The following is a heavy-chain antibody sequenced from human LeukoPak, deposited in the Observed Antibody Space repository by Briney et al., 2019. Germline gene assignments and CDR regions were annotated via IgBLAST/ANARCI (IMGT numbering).Heavy chain of an antibody. V-gene: IGHV3-21*01. D-gene: IGHD6-6*01. CDR2: ISSSGSYI. Sequence: GGSLRLSCAASGFTFSSYSMNWVRQAPGKGLEWVSSISSSGSYIYYADSVKGRFTISRDNAKNSLYLQMNSLRAEDTAVYYCARDSSFDFDYWGQGTLVTVSS. CDR3: ARDSSFDFDY. J-gene: IGHJ4*02. CDR1: GFTFSSYS.